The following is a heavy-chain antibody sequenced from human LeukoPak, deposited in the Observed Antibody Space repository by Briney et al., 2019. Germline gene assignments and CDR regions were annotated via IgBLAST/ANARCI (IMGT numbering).Heavy chain of an antibody. J-gene: IGHJ6*02. CDR1: GFPYSSYE. CDR2: ISSSGSTI. D-gene: IGHD4-17*01. Sequence: GGSLRLSCAASGFPYSSYEMNWLRQAPGKRLEWVSYISSSGSTIYYADSVKGRFTISRDNAKQSLYLQMNSLRAEDTAVYHCARDILPTVTTIVSRTYYYGMDVWGQGTTVTVSS. V-gene: IGHV3-48*03. CDR3: ARDILPTVTTIVSRTYYYGMDV.